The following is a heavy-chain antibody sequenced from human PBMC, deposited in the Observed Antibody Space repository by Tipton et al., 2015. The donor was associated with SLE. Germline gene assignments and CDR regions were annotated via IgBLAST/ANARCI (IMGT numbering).Heavy chain of an antibody. V-gene: IGHV4-39*07. J-gene: IGHJ4*02. Sequence: TLSLTCTVSGGSISSGSYNWGWIRQPPGEGLEWIGSISYSGSTYYNPSLKSRVTISVDTSKNQFSLKLSSVTAADTAVFYCARQYGSGIDYWGQGTLVTVSS. CDR1: GGSISSGSYN. CDR3: ARQYGSGIDY. D-gene: IGHD3-10*01. CDR2: ISYSGST.